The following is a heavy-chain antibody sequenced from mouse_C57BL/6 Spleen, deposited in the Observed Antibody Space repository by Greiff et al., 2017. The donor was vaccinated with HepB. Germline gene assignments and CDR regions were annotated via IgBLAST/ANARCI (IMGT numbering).Heavy chain of an antibody. J-gene: IGHJ4*01. CDR2: INPGSGGT. D-gene: IGHD3-1*01. CDR1: GYAFTNYL. Sequence: VQLQQSGAELVRPGTSVKVSCKASGYAFTNYLIEWVKQRPGQGLEWIGVINPGSGGTNYNEKFKGKATLTADKSSSTAYMQLSSLTSEDSAVYFCARSGKMDYWGTGTSVTVSS. CDR3: ARSGKMDY. V-gene: IGHV1-54*01.